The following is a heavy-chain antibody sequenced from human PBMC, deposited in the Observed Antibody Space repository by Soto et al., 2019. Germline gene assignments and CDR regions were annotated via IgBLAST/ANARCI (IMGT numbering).Heavy chain of an antibody. CDR2: IIPIFGTA. Sequence: SVKVSCKASGGTFSSYAISWVRQAPGRGLEWMGGIIPIFGTANYAQKFQGRVTITADESTSTAYMELSSLRSEDTAVYYCARVNVYCSGRSRLSPFLSWCQRTLVTV. CDR3: ARVNVYCSGRSRLSPFLS. J-gene: IGHJ5*02. V-gene: IGHV1-69*13. CDR1: GGTFSSYA. D-gene: IGHD2-15*01.